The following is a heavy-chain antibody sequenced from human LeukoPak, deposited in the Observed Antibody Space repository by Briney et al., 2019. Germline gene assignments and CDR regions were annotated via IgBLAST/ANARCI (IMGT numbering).Heavy chain of an antibody. Sequence: GGSLRLTCAASGFTFSNYWMHWVRQAPGEALMWVSRIKSDGSSTTYADSVKGRFTISRDNAKNTLYLQMNSLRAEDTAVYYCSRDSLSSCGGDCYSGLDVWGQGTTVTVSS. CDR1: GFTFSNYW. D-gene: IGHD2-21*02. CDR2: IKSDGSST. V-gene: IGHV3-74*01. CDR3: SRDSLSSCGGDCYSGLDV. J-gene: IGHJ6*02.